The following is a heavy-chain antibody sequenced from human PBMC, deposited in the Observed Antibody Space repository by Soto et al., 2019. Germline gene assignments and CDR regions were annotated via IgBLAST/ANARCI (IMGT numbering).Heavy chain of an antibody. D-gene: IGHD2-15*01. CDR2: ISGSGNNT. V-gene: IGHV3-23*01. J-gene: IGHJ3*02. CDR1: GFSFSSYA. CDR3: AKEGAIVVASSAMRAFDI. Sequence: EVQLLESGGGLVQPGGSLRLSCAASGFSFSSYAMSWVRQAPGKGLEWVSGISGSGNNTYYTDSVKGRFTISRDNSKNTLYLQMNSLRAEDTAVHYCAKEGAIVVASSAMRAFDIWGQGTMVTVSS.